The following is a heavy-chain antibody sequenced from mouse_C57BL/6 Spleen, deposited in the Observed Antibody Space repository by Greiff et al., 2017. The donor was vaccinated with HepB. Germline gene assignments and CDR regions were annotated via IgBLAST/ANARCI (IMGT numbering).Heavy chain of an antibody. Sequence: VQLQQSGAELAKPGASVKLSCTASGFNIKDYYMHWVKQRTEQGLEWIGRIDPEDGETKYDPKFQGKATITADTSSNTAYLQLSSLTSEDTAVYYCARRGFAYWGQGTLVTVSA. J-gene: IGHJ3*01. CDR3: ARRGFAY. CDR1: GFNIKDYY. V-gene: IGHV14-2*01. CDR2: IDPEDGET.